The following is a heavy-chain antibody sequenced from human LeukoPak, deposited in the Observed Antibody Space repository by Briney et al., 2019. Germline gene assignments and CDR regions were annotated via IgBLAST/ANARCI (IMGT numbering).Heavy chain of an antibody. Sequence: PSETLSLTCAVYGGSFSGYYWSWIRQPPGKGLEWIGEINHSGSTNYNPSLKSRVTISVDTSKNQFSLKLSSVTAADTAVYYCARADYYYDGSGYYVHDYWGQGTLVTVSS. V-gene: IGHV4-34*01. J-gene: IGHJ4*02. D-gene: IGHD3-22*01. CDR1: GGSFSGYY. CDR3: ARADYYYDGSGYYVHDY. CDR2: INHSGST.